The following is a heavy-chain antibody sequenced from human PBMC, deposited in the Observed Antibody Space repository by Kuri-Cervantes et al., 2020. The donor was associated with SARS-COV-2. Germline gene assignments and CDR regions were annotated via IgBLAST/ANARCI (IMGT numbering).Heavy chain of an antibody. CDR1: GFTFEDYG. J-gene: IGHJ5*02. CDR3: ARDPERLGELSDEGGFDP. V-gene: IGHV3-21*01. D-gene: IGHD3-16*02. CDR2: ISSSSSYI. Sequence: GESLKISCAASGFTFEDYGLHWVRQTPGKGLEWVSSISSSSSYIYYADSVKGRFTISRDNAKNSLYLQMNSLRAEDTAVYYCARDPERLGELSDEGGFDPWGQGTLVTVSS.